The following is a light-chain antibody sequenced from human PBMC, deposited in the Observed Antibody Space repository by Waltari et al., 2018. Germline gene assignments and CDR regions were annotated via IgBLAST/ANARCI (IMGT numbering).Light chain of an antibody. Sequence: DIPLTQSPSTLSAAVGDRVTITCRASPNIDTWLAWYQQKPGKAPKLLIYKASYLQSGVPSRFSGRGSGTEFTLTIDSLQPDDFATYHCQQYNSYSCGFGPGTTVDLK. J-gene: IGKJ3*01. CDR1: PNIDTW. CDR3: QQYNSYSCG. V-gene: IGKV1-5*03. CDR2: KAS.